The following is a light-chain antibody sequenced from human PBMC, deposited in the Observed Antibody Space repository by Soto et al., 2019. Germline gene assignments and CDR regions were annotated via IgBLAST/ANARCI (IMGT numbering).Light chain of an antibody. CDR2: DVS. Sequence: QSALTQPASVSGSPGQSITISCTGTGSDVGGYNYVSWYQQHPGKAPKVMIYDVSNRPSGVSNRFSGSKSGNTASLTISGRQAADEEDYYCCASTSGSTTLVFGGGTQLTVL. J-gene: IGLJ2*01. CDR3: CASTSGSTTLV. V-gene: IGLV2-14*01. CDR1: GSDVGGYNY.